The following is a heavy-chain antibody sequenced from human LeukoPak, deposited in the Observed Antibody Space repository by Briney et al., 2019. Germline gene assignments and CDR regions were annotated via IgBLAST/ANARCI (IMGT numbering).Heavy chain of an antibody. CDR2: IYVTGT. Sequence: ETLSLTCTVPGGPIGTYYWSWIRQSPGKGLEWIGYIYVTGTRYNPYLQSRVTISVDRSRNQFFLKMSSVTAADTAVYYCARHIGGGIEDMDVWGKGTKVIVSS. V-gene: IGHV4-59*08. J-gene: IGHJ6*03. CDR3: ARHIGGGIEDMDV. D-gene: IGHD3-16*02. CDR1: GGPIGTYY.